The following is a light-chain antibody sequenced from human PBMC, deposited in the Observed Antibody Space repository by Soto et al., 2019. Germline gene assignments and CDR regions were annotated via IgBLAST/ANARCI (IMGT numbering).Light chain of an antibody. Sequence: DIPMTQSPSSLSASVGDRVTITCRASQSISRYLKWYQQKPGKAPNLLIYAASSLQSGVPSRFSGSGSGTDFTLTISSLQPEDFATYYCQQSYISPYTFGQGTKLEIK. CDR1: QSISRY. CDR3: QQSYISPYT. J-gene: IGKJ2*01. V-gene: IGKV1-39*01. CDR2: AAS.